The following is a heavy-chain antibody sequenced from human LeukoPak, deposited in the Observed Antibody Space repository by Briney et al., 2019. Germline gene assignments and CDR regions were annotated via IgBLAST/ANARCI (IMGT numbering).Heavy chain of an antibody. V-gene: IGHV3-23*01. CDR3: AKSRNGYILNAFDV. CDR2: IGSRGDST. CDR1: GFIFSSYA. D-gene: IGHD5-18*01. J-gene: IGHJ3*01. Sequence: PGGSLRLSCAGSGFIFSSYAMSWVRQAPGKGLEWVSGIGSRGDSTYYADSVRGRFTISRDNSKNTLYLQVNSLRAEDTALYYCAKSRNGYILNAFDVWGQGTTVTASS.